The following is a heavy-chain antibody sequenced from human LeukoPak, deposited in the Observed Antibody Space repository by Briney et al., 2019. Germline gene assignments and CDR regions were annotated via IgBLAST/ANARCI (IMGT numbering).Heavy chain of an antibody. CDR3: ARESSSNYISD. CDR1: GYTFSSYG. J-gene: IGHJ4*02. Sequence: AASVKVSCTASGYTFSSYGISWVRQAPGQGLEWMGWISAYNGNTNYAQKLQGRVTMTTDTSTSTAYMELRSLRSDDTAVYYCARESSSNYISDWGQGTLVTVSS. V-gene: IGHV1-18*01. D-gene: IGHD3-3*01. CDR2: ISAYNGNT.